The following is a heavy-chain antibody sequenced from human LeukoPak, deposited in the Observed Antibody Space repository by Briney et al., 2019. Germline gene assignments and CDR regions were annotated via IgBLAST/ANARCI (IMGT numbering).Heavy chain of an antibody. V-gene: IGHV3-21*01. J-gene: IGHJ4*02. CDR1: GFTFSSYS. D-gene: IGHD3-3*01. CDR3: AREPRSSVYYDFWSGSPDY. CDR2: ISSSSSYI. Sequence: EGSLRLSCAASGFTFSSYSMNWVRQAPGKGLEWVSSISSSSSYIYYADSVKGRFTISRDNAKNSLYLHMNSLRAEDTAVYYCAREPRSSVYYDFWSGSPDYWGQGTLVTVCS.